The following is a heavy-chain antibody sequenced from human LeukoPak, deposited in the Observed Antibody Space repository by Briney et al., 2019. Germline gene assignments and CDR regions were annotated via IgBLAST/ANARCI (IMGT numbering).Heavy chain of an antibody. CDR3: AKADSSSWYVFGTFDY. V-gene: IGHV3-30-3*01. CDR1: GFTFSSHA. J-gene: IGHJ4*02. Sequence: PGRSLRLSCAASGFTFSSHAMHWVRQAPGKGLEWVAVISYDGSNKYYADSVKGRFTISRDNSKNTLYLQMNSLRAEDTAVYYCAKADSSSWYVFGTFDYWGQGTLVTVSS. D-gene: IGHD6-13*01. CDR2: ISYDGSNK.